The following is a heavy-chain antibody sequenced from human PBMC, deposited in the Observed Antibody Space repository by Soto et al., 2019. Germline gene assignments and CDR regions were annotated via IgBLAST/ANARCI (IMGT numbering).Heavy chain of an antibody. CDR3: AMRYSSGWYVDDY. Sequence: GGSLRLSCAASGFTFSDYYMSWIRQAPGKGLEWVSYISSSGSTIYYADSVKGRFTISRDNAKNSLYLQMNSLRAEDTAVYYCAMRYSSGWYVDDYWGQGTLVTVSS. D-gene: IGHD6-19*01. J-gene: IGHJ4*02. V-gene: IGHV3-11*01. CDR1: GFTFSDYY. CDR2: ISSSGSTI.